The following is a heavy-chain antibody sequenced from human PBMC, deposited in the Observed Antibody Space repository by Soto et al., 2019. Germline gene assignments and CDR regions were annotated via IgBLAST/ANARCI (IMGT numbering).Heavy chain of an antibody. V-gene: IGHV4-39*01. D-gene: IGHD1-26*01. CDR1: GGSISSSSYY. CDR3: ARHHGSIVGSPGWFDY. CDR2: IYYSGST. J-gene: IGHJ4*02. Sequence: QLQLQESGPGLVKPSETLSLTCTVSGGSISSSSYYWGWIRQPPGKGLEWIGSIYYSGSTYYNPSLKSRVTISVDTSKNQFSLKLSSVTAADTAVYYCARHHGSIVGSPGWFDYWGQGTLVTVSS.